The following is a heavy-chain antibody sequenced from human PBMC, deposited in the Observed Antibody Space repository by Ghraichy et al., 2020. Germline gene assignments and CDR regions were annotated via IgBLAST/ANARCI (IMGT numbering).Heavy chain of an antibody. D-gene: IGHD2-15*01. Sequence: GGSLRLSCAASGFTFSRYWMSWVRQAPGKGLEWVANVKQDGSEKNYVYPVKGRFTISKDNAKNSLYLEMNSLRAEDTAVYYCARDSDMDYWGQGTLVTVSS. CDR2: VKQDGSEK. CDR3: ARDSDMDY. J-gene: IGHJ4*02. CDR1: GFTFSRYW. V-gene: IGHV3-7*03.